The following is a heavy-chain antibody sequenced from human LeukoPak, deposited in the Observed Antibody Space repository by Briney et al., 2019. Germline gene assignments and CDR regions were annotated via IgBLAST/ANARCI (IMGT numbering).Heavy chain of an antibody. CDR1: GFTFSSYA. CDR2: ISSNGGST. Sequence: GRSLRLSCAASGFTFSSYAMHWVRQAPGKGLEYVSAISSNGGSTYYANSVKGRFTISRDNSKNTLYLQMGSLRAEDMAVYYCARDRMRYNWNWGYFDYWGQGTLVTVSS. J-gene: IGHJ4*02. CDR3: ARDRMRYNWNWGYFDY. V-gene: IGHV3-64*01. D-gene: IGHD1-7*01.